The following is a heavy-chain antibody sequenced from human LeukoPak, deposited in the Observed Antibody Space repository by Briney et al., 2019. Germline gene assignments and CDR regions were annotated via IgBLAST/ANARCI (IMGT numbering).Heavy chain of an antibody. CDR2: ISSGSGFI. V-gene: IGHV3-11*06. CDR3: ARAESLRLFGEMSSGGPIDS. CDR1: GGSISSGDYY. J-gene: IGHJ4*02. D-gene: IGHD3-10*02. Sequence: LSLTCTVSGGSISSGDYYWSWIRPAPGKGLEWVSSISSGSGFIYYADSLKGRFTISRDNAKNSVSPQMNSLRAEDTAVYYCARAESLRLFGEMSSGGPIDSWGRGTLVTLSS.